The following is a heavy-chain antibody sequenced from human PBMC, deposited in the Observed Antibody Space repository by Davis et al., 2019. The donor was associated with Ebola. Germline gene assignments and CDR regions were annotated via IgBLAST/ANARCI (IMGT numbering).Heavy chain of an antibody. Sequence: ASVKVSCKASGYTFTRFGISWVRQAPGQGLEWMGWISTYKGNTDYAQKFQGRVTMTTDTSTSTAYMELRSLRSDDTAVYYCARDLEDCSGGTCQSVWWVLRGADGLDVWGQGTTVTVSS. J-gene: IGHJ6*02. D-gene: IGHD2-15*01. CDR3: ARDLEDCSGGTCQSVWWVLRGADGLDV. CDR2: ISTYKGNT. V-gene: IGHV1-18*01. CDR1: GYTFTRFG.